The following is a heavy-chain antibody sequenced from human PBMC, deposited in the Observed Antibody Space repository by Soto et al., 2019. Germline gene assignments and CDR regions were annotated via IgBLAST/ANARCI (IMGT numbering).Heavy chain of an antibody. CDR3: VRSHALGFSNWFDP. Sequence: QVILVQSGAEVQKPGASLKVSCKASGYIFSANYLHWVRQAPGQGLEWLGWITPRSGATNYAQKFPGRVNRSAATTASTANMDLARVKSDDTAVYYCVRSHALGFSNWFDPWGRGTLVTVSS. CDR2: ITPRSGAT. CDR1: GYIFSANY. D-gene: IGHD3-10*01. J-gene: IGHJ5*02. V-gene: IGHV1-2*02.